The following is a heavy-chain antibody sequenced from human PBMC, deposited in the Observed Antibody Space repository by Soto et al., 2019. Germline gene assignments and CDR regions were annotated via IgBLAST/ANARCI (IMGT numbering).Heavy chain of an antibody. V-gene: IGHV3-21*01. CDR3: AGGGGSCCDDAFDI. CDR2: ISSSSSYI. D-gene: IGHD2-15*01. Sequence: GGSLRLSCAASGFTFSSYSMNWVRQAPGKGLEWVSSISSSSSYIYYADSVKGRFTISRDNAKNSLYLQMNSLRAEDTAVYYCAGGGGSCCDDAFDIWGQGTMVTVSS. CDR1: GFTFSSYS. J-gene: IGHJ3*02.